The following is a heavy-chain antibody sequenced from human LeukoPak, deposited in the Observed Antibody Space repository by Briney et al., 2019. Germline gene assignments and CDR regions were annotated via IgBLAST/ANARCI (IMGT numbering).Heavy chain of an antibody. Sequence: SVKVSCKASGGTFSSYAISWVRQAPGQGLEWMGGIIPIFGTANYAQKFQGRVTITADKFTSTAYMELSSLRSEDTAVYYCARDNYYDSSGRWYFDLWGRGTLVTVSS. V-gene: IGHV1-69*06. CDR3: ARDNYYDSSGRWYFDL. J-gene: IGHJ2*01. CDR2: IIPIFGTA. CDR1: GGTFSSYA. D-gene: IGHD3-22*01.